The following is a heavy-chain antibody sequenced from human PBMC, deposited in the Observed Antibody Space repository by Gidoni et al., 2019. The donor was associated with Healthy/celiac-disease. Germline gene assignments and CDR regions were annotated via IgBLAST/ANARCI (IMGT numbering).Heavy chain of an antibody. V-gene: IGHV3-23*01. D-gene: IGHD2-2*01. CDR1: GFTFSSYA. J-gene: IGHJ4*02. CDR2: ISGSGGST. Sequence: EVQLLESGGGLVQPGGSLRLSCAASGFTFSSYAMSWVRQAPGKGLEWVSAISGSGGSTYYADSVKGRFTISRDNSKNTLYLQMNSLRAEDTAVYYCAKDIVRGVVVPAASPGVLFLLDYWGQGTLVTVSS. CDR3: AKDIVRGVVVPAASPGVLFLLDY.